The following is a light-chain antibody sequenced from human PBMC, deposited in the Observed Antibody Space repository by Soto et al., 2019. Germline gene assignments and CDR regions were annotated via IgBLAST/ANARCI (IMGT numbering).Light chain of an antibody. CDR3: QQRSNWGFT. Sequence: EIVLTQSPATLSLSPGERATLSCRASQSVSSYLAWYQQKPGQAPRLLIYDASNRATGIPARFSGSGSGTDFTLTISSLELEDFAVYYCQQRSNWGFTFGPGNKVDLK. CDR2: DAS. J-gene: IGKJ3*01. CDR1: QSVSSY. V-gene: IGKV3-11*01.